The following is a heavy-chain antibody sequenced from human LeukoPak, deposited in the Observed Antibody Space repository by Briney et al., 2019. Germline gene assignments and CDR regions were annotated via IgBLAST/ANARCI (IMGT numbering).Heavy chain of an antibody. CDR2: IIPIFGTA. CDR3: ARGGFYYDFWSGPHYGMDV. CDR1: GGIFSSYA. J-gene: IGHJ6*02. V-gene: IGHV1-69*13. Sequence: SVKVSCKASGGIFSSYAISWVRQAPGQGLEWMGGIIPIFGTANYAQKFQGRVTITADESTSTAYMELSSLRSEDTAVYYCARGGFYYDFWSGPHYGMDVWGQGTTVTVSS. D-gene: IGHD3-3*01.